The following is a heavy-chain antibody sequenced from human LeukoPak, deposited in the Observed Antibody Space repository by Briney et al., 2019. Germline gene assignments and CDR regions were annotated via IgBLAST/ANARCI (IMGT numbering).Heavy chain of an antibody. D-gene: IGHD4/OR15-4a*01. CDR2: ISSSGSTI. J-gene: IGHJ4*02. Sequence: XAXXGFXXXSYEMNWVRQAPGKGLEWFSYISSSGSTIYYADSLKGRFTISRDNAKNSLYLQMNSLRAEDTAVYYCARGGMVPDWGQGTLVTVSS. CDR1: GFXXXSYE. CDR3: ARGGMVPD. V-gene: IGHV3-48*03.